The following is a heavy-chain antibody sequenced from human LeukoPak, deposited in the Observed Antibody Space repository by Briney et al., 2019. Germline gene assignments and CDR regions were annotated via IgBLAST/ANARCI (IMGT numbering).Heavy chain of an antibody. V-gene: IGHV4-4*07. J-gene: IGHJ3*02. Sequence: PSETLSLTCAVSGVSLKNYYWSWIRQSAEKGLEWIGRLHTSGSTTYNPSLKSRVTMSVDTSKNQFSLKLSSVTAADTAVYYCARVAAMSTHDAFDIWGQGIMVTVSS. D-gene: IGHD5-18*01. CDR2: LHTSGST. CDR1: GVSLKNYY. CDR3: ARVAAMSTHDAFDI.